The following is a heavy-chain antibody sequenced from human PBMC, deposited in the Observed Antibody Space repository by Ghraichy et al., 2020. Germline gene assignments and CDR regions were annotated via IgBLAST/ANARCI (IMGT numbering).Heavy chain of an antibody. Sequence: SETLSLTCAVYGGSFSGYYWSWIRQPPGKGLEWIGEINHSGSTNYNPSLKSRVTISVDTSKNQFSLKLSSVTAADTAVYYCARQGTTYSSSWYGTYYYYGMDVWGQGTTVTVSS. V-gene: IGHV4-34*01. CDR3: ARQGTTYSSSWYGTYYYYGMDV. D-gene: IGHD6-13*01. CDR2: INHSGST. CDR1: GGSFSGYY. J-gene: IGHJ6*02.